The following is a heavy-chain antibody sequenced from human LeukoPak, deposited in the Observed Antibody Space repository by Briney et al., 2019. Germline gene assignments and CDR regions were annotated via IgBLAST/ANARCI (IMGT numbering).Heavy chain of an antibody. CDR3: ARGDLYGPGSYYNDY. CDR1: GFTFSSYA. V-gene: IGHV3-30-3*01. D-gene: IGHD3-10*01. CDR2: ISYDGSNN. Sequence: GGSLRLSCAASGFTFSSYAMSWVRQAPGKGLEWVALISYDGSNNYYADSVKGRFTISRDNLKNTLHLQMNSLRVEDTAVYYCARGDLYGPGSYYNDYWGQGTLVTVSS. J-gene: IGHJ4*02.